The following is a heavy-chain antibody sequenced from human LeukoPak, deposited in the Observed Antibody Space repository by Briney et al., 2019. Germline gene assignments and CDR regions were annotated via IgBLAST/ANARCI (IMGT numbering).Heavy chain of an antibody. Sequence: GGPLRLSCAASGFTFNNAWMTWVRQPPGKGLEWVGRVKSRKDGGAIDYAAPVKGRFTISRDDSKNTLYLQMNSLKTEDTAVYYCARSPSERGGHCSSISCSYYYMDVWGKGTTVTVSS. J-gene: IGHJ6*03. CDR1: GFTFNNAW. CDR2: VKSRKDGGAI. D-gene: IGHD2-2*01. CDR3: ARSPSERGGHCSSISCSYYYMDV. V-gene: IGHV3-15*01.